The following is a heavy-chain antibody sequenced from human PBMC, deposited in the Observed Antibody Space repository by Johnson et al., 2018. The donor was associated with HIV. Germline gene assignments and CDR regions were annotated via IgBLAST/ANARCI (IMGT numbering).Heavy chain of an antibody. CDR2: IYSGGST. D-gene: IGHD4-17*01. CDR3: ARMTTTVSHHDAFDI. Sequence: VQLVESGGGVVRPGGSLRLSCAASGFTVSSKYMAWVRQAPGQGLEWVSVIYSGGSTYYADSVKGRFTISRDNSKNTLYLQMNSLRAEDTAVYYCARMTTTVSHHDAFDIRGQGTMVTVSS. CDR1: GFTVSSKY. J-gene: IGHJ3*02. V-gene: IGHV3-66*01.